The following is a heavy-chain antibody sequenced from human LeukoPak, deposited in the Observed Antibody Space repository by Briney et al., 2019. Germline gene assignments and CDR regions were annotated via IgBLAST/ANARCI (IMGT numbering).Heavy chain of an antibody. CDR1: GGSISSSSYY. Sequence: SETLSLTCTVSGGSISSSSYYWGWIRQPPGKGLEWIGSIYYSGSTYYNPSLKSRVTISVNTSASEFSLNLTSVTAADTAVYYCANSDDNGYYVDYWGQGTLVTVSS. D-gene: IGHD3-22*01. CDR3: ANSDDNGYYVDY. CDR2: IYYSGST. J-gene: IGHJ4*02. V-gene: IGHV4-39*07.